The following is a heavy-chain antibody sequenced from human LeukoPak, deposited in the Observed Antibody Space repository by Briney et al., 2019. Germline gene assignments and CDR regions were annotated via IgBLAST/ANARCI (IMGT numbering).Heavy chain of an antibody. CDR1: GGSFSGYY. D-gene: IGHD5-18*01. J-gene: IGHJ4*02. Sequence: SETLSLTCTVYGGSFSGYYWSWIRQPPGKGPERIGEINHSGSTNCNPSLKSRVTISVDTSKNQFSLKLTSVTAADTAVYYCARGGYQLRGYSYGTILDYWGQGTLVTVPS. CDR3: ARGGYQLRGYSYGTILDY. CDR2: INHSGST. V-gene: IGHV4-34*01.